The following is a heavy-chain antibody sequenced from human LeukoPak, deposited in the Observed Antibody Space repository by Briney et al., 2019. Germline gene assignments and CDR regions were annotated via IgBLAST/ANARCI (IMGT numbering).Heavy chain of an antibody. CDR1: GFTFSSYS. V-gene: IGHV3-21*01. D-gene: IGHD3-9*01. CDR2: ISSSSSYI. CDR3: ARTRSTIIPFDY. Sequence: GGSLRLSCAASGFTFSSYSMNWVRQAPGKGLEWVSSISSSSSYIYYADSVKGRFTISRDNAKNSLYLQMNSLRAEDTAVYYCARTRSTIIPFDYWGQGTLVTVSS. J-gene: IGHJ4*02.